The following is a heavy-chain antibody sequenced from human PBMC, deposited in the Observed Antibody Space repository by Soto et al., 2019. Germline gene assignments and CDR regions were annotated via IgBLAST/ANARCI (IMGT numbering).Heavy chain of an antibody. V-gene: IGHV6-1*01. J-gene: IGHJ6*02. Sequence: SQTLSLTCAISGDSVSSNSAAWNWIRQSPSRGLEWLGRTYYRSKWYNDYEVSVKSRITINPDTSKNQFFLQLNSVTPEDTAVYYCARDPELYGSGSYHNYYYGMDVWGQGTTVTVSS. CDR1: GDSVSSNSAA. CDR2: TYYRSKWYN. D-gene: IGHD3-10*01. CDR3: ARDPELYGSGSYHNYYYGMDV.